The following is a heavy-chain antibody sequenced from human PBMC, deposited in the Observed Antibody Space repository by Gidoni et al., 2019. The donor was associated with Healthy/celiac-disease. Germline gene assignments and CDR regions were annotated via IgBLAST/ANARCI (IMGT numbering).Heavy chain of an antibody. D-gene: IGHD3-22*01. V-gene: IGHV5-51*01. J-gene: IGHJ4*02. CDR3: ARRHYYDSSGYSYYFDY. CDR2: IYPGDTDT. Sequence: VQLLQSGAEVKQPGESLKNSCKGSGYSFTSYWIGWVRQMPGKGLEWMGIIYPGDTDTRYSPSFQGQVTISADKSISTAYLQWSSLKASDTAMYYCARRHYYDSSGYSYYFDYWGQGTLVTVSS. CDR1: GYSFTSYW.